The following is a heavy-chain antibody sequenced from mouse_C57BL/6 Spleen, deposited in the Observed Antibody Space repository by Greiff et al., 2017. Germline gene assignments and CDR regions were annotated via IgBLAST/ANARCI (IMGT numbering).Heavy chain of an antibody. CDR3: ARFITTVVAPFGY. D-gene: IGHD1-1*01. Sequence: EVQLQQSGPELVKPGASVKISCKASGYTFTDYYMNWVKQSHGKSLEWIGDINPNNGGTRYNQKFKGKATLTVDKSSSTAYMELRGLTSEDSAVYYCARFITTVVAPFGYWGQGTTLTVSS. CDR1: GYTFTDYY. J-gene: IGHJ2*01. CDR2: INPNNGGT. V-gene: IGHV1-26*01.